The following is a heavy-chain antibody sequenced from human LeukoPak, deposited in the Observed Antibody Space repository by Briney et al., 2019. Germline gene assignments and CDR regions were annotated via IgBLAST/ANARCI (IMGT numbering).Heavy chain of an antibody. CDR2: ISGSGGST. D-gene: IGHD3-10*01. V-gene: IGHV3-23*01. J-gene: IGHJ6*04. Sequence: GGSLRLSCAASGFTFSSYAMSWVRQAPGEGLEWVSAISGSGGSTYYADSVKGRFTISRDNSKNTLYLQMNSLRAEDTAVYYCAKYHITMVRGVNFYYGMDVWGKGTTVTVSS. CDR3: AKYHITMVRGVNFYYGMDV. CDR1: GFTFSSYA.